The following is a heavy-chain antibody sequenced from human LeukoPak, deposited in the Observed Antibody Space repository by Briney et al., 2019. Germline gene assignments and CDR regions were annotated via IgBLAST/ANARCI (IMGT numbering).Heavy chain of an antibody. J-gene: IGHJ4*02. V-gene: IGHV2-5*02. CDR3: AHRPNYHIAVAGTDIAFDY. Sequence: SGPTLVNPTQTLTLTCTFSGFSLSTSGVGVGWIRQPPGKALEWLALIYWDDDKRYSPSLKSRLTITKDTSKNQVVLTMTNMDPVDTATYYCAHRPNYHIAVAGTDIAFDYWGQGTLVTVSS. CDR1: GFSLSTSGVG. CDR2: IYWDDDK. D-gene: IGHD6-19*01.